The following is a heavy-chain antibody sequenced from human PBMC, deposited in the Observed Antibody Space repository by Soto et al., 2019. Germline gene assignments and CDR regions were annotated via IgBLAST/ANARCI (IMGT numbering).Heavy chain of an antibody. D-gene: IGHD6-6*01. CDR2: ISYDGSNK. Sequence: GGSLRLSCAASGFTFISYAMHWVRQAPGKGLEWVAVISYDGSNKYYADSVKGRFTISRDNSKNTLYLQMNSLRAEDTAVYYCARDRTEYSSSYYYGMDVWGQGTTVTVSS. V-gene: IGHV3-30-3*01. CDR3: ARDRTEYSSSYYYGMDV. CDR1: GFTFISYA. J-gene: IGHJ6*02.